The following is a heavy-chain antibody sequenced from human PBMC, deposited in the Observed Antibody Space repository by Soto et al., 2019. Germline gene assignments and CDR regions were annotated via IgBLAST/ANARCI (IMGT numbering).Heavy chain of an antibody. CDR3: VKERLQRGFDD. J-gene: IGHJ4*02. Sequence: EVQLLDSGGGSVQPGGSLRLSCAASGFTFSNYGMSWVRQAPGKGLEWVSSIVASGGSTYYADLVKGRFTISRDNSENNLDLQMNSLRAEATAVYYCVKERLQRGFDDLGQGTLVTVSS. CDR1: GFTFSNYG. V-gene: IGHV3-23*01. D-gene: IGHD6-25*01. CDR2: IVASGGST.